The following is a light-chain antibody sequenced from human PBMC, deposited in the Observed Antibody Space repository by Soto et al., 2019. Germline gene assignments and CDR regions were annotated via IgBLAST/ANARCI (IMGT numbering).Light chain of an antibody. CDR2: DAS. Sequence: IPLTQSPSSLSASVGDRVTITCRAGQDIGSALAWYQQRPGKAPKLLLYDASNLEAGVPSRFSGSVSGTDFTLTITSRRPEDFATYYCQQFNGFPLTFGGGTKVQIK. V-gene: IGKV1-13*02. CDR3: QQFNGFPLT. J-gene: IGKJ4*01. CDR1: QDIGSA.